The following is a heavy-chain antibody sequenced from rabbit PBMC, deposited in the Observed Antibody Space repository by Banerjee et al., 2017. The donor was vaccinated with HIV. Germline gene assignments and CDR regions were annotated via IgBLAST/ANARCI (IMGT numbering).Heavy chain of an antibody. Sequence: QSLEESGGDLVKPGASLTLTCTASGIDFSSYYYMCWVRQAPGKGLELIACIYTSSNSTWYASWVNGRFTISRSTSLNTVDLKMTSLTAADTATYFCARATYAGYAGYGVATDYFNLWGPGTLV. CDR2: IYTSSNST. CDR1: GIDFSSYYY. D-gene: IGHD7-1*01. V-gene: IGHV1S43*01. CDR3: ARATYAGYAGYGVATDYFNL. J-gene: IGHJ4*01.